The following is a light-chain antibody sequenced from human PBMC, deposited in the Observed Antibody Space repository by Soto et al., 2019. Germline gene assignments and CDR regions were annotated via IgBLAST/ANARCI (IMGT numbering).Light chain of an antibody. V-gene: IGKV3-20*01. CDR2: GAS. Sequence: EVVLTQSPATLSFSPGDRATLSCRASQSVGSSLAWYQQKPGQAPRLLIYGASSRATGIPDRFSGSGSGTDFTLTISRLEPEDFAVYYCQQYGSSPLTFGGGTKVDIK. CDR1: QSVGSS. J-gene: IGKJ4*01. CDR3: QQYGSSPLT.